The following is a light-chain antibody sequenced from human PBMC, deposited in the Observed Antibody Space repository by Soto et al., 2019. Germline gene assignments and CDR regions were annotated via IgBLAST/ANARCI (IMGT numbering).Light chain of an antibody. CDR3: SSYTSSSTVL. J-gene: IGLJ2*01. V-gene: IGLV2-14*01. CDR2: EVS. CDR1: SSDVGGYNY. Sequence: QSALTQPASVSGSPGQSITISCAGTSSDVGGYNYVSWYQQHPGKAPKLIIYEVSNRPSGVSNRFSDSKSGNTASLTISGLQAEDEADYYCSSYTSSSTVLFGGGTKLTVL.